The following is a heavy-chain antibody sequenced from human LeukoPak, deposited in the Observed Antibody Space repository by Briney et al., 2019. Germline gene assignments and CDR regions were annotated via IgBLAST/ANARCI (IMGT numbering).Heavy chain of an antibody. CDR1: GFTFHNYA. CDR3: AKDIGSGWSFDY. Sequence: PGRSLRLSCAASGFTFHNYAMHWVRQAPGKGLEWVSLIKGNGDTTYNADSGKGRFTISRDNSKNSLYLQINSLRTEDTALYYCAKDIGSGWSFDYWGQGTLVTVSS. V-gene: IGHV3-43*02. CDR2: IKGNGDTT. J-gene: IGHJ4*02. D-gene: IGHD6-19*01.